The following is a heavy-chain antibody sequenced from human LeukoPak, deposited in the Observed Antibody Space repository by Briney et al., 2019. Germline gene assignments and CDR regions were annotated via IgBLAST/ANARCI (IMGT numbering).Heavy chain of an antibody. Sequence: PSETLSLTCTVSGGSISSSSYFWGWIRQPPGKGLEWIGSIFSSGSTYYNPSLNSRVTISIDTSKNQFSLRLSSVTAADTAVYYCARQMNTVTADHWGQGTLVTVSS. CDR1: GGSISSSSYF. CDR3: ARQMNTVTADH. CDR2: IFSSGST. V-gene: IGHV4-39*01. D-gene: IGHD4-17*01. J-gene: IGHJ5*02.